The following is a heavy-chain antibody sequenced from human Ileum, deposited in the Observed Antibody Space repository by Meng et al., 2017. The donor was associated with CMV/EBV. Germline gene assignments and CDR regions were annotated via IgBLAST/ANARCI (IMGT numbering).Heavy chain of an antibody. CDR2: IFFSGNT. CDR3: ARFRIAALGNLFDP. V-gene: IGHV4-30-4*08. D-gene: IGHD6-13*01. Sequence: QVQRPESGQGLVKPSQTLSLSCTVSGASISSGDYYWSWIRQPPGKGLEWIGYIFFSGNTYYNPSLNNRVIISIDTPRNQFSLKVDSVTAADTAVYYCARFRIAALGNLFDPWGHGTLVTVSS. J-gene: IGHJ5*02. CDR1: GASISSGDYY.